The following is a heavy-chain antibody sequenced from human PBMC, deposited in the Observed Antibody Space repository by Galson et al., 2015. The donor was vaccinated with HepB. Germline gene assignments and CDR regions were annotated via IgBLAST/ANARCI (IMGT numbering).Heavy chain of an antibody. D-gene: IGHD6-19*01. V-gene: IGHV1-18*04. J-gene: IGHJ4*02. CDR3: ARGGTGSDY. CDR1: GYTFTSYV. Sequence: SVKVSCKASGYTFTSYVISWVRQAPGQGLEWLGRISGYNGQTNYAQNLQNKVTMTTDTSTSTAYLELRCLKSDDTAIYYCARGGTGSDYWGQGTLVTVSS. CDR2: ISGYNGQT.